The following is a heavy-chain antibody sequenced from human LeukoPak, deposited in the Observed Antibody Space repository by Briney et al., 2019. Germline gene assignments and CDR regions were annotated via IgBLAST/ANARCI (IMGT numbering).Heavy chain of an antibody. Sequence: GGSLRLSCAASGFIFSSYAMSWVRQAPGKGLEWVSTISGSGGSTYYADSVKGRFTISRDNSKNTVYLQMNSLRAEDTAVYYCARPPHGVGATGNYWGQGTLVTVSS. J-gene: IGHJ4*02. CDR2: ISGSGGST. V-gene: IGHV3-23*01. CDR1: GFIFSSYA. D-gene: IGHD1-26*01. CDR3: ARPPHGVGATGNY.